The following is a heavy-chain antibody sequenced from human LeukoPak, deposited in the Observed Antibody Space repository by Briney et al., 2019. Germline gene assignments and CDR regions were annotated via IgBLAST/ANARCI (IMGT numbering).Heavy chain of an antibody. J-gene: IGHJ5*02. V-gene: IGHV4-59*06. CDR2: IHYSGGT. Sequence: SETLSLTCTVSGGSISSYYWSWIRQHPGKGLEWIGNIHYSGGTDYNPSLKSRVSISLDTSKNQFSLKLSSVTAADTAVYYCARGYCSSTSCYTWFDPWGQGTLVTVSS. CDR3: ARGYCSSTSCYTWFDP. CDR1: GGSISSYY. D-gene: IGHD2-2*02.